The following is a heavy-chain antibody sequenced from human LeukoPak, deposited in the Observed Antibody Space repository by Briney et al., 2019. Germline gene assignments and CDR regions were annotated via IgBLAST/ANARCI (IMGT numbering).Heavy chain of an antibody. CDR1: GFTFSSYH. J-gene: IGHJ4*02. V-gene: IGHV3-48*02. CDR2: ISSSSGTI. Sequence: GGSLRLSCGASGFTFSSYHMNWVRQAPGKGLEWVSYISSSSGTIYYADSVKGRFTTSRDNAKNSLYLQMNNLRDEDTAVYYCARGGSSCFDSWGQGTLVTVSS. CDR3: ARGGSSCFDS. D-gene: IGHD6-13*01.